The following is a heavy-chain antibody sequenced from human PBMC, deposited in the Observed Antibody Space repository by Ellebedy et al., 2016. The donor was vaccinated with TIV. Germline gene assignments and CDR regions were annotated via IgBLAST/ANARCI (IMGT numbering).Heavy chain of an antibody. CDR3: AKDEGGGDLPRPFDH. CDR1: RFTFSIFG. V-gene: IGHV3-30*18. CDR2: ISSDGTNK. Sequence: GESLKISXAASRFTFSIFGLHWVRQAPSKGLEWVAIISSDGTNKYYADSVRGRFTISRDNSKNTLYLQMDSLRPEDTAIYYCAKDEGGGDLPRPFDHWGQGTLVTVSS. J-gene: IGHJ4*02. D-gene: IGHD1-1*01.